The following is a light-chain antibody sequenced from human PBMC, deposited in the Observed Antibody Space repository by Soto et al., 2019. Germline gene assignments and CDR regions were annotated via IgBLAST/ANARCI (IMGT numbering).Light chain of an antibody. J-gene: IGKJ5*01. CDR3: QQYGSSPT. Sequence: EIVMTQSPGTVYVSPGERATLTCRASESISSNLAWYQQKPGQAPRRLIHGASSRATGIPDRLSGSGSGTYFTLTISRLEPEDFAVYYCQQYGSSPTFGEGTRLEIK. CDR2: GAS. CDR1: ESISSN. V-gene: IGKV3-20*01.